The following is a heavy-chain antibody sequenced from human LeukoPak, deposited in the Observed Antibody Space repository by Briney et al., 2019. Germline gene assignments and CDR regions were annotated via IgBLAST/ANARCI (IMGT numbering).Heavy chain of an antibody. CDR3: AKDLMYYYDSSGYYGFDY. Sequence: GGSLRLSCAASGFTFSSYTMSWVRQAPGKGLEWVSTITTSDGNTYYADSVKGRFTVSRDNSKNTLFLQMNSLRAEDTAVYYCAKDLMYYYDSSGYYGFDYWGQGTLVTVSS. CDR1: GFTFSSYT. CDR2: ITTSDGNT. J-gene: IGHJ4*02. V-gene: IGHV3-23*01. D-gene: IGHD3-22*01.